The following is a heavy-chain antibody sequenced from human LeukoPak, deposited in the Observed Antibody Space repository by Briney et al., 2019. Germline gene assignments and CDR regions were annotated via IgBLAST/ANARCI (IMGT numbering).Heavy chain of an antibody. V-gene: IGHV3-30*18. CDR3: AKDRRYSSSWYVDY. Sequence: PGRSLRLSCAASGFTFSSYGMHWVRQAPGKGLEWVAVISYDGSNKYYADSVKGRFTISRDNSKNTLYLQMNSLRAEDTAVYYRAKDRRYSSSWYVDYWGQGTLVTVSS. D-gene: IGHD6-13*01. CDR1: GFTFSSYG. CDR2: ISYDGSNK. J-gene: IGHJ4*02.